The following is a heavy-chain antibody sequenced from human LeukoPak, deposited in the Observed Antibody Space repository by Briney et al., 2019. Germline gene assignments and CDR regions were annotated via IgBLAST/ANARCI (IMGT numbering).Heavy chain of an antibody. V-gene: IGHV3-30*02. CDR3: AKDQYYYGSGSSVGAFDI. CDR1: GFTFSSYG. J-gene: IGHJ3*02. CDR2: IRYDGSNK. Sequence: GGSLRLSCAASGFTFSSYGMHWVRQAPGKGLEWVAFIRYDGSNKYYADSVKGRFTISRDNSKNTLYLQMNSLRAEDTAVYYCAKDQYYYGSGSSVGAFDIWGQGTMVTVSS. D-gene: IGHD3-10*01.